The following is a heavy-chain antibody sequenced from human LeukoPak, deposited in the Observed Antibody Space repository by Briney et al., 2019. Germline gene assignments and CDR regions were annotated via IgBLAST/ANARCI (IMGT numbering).Heavy chain of an antibody. D-gene: IGHD4-17*01. V-gene: IGHV4-61*10. CDR1: GGSISNGDYY. CDR2: IYYSGST. J-gene: IGHJ4*02. Sequence: KASQTLSLTCTVSGGSISNGDYYWNWIRQPAGKGLEWIGYIYYSGSTNYNPSLKSRVTISVDTSKNQSSLKLSSVTAADTGVYYCARVPLPDYGDYCYFDYWGQGTLVTVSS. CDR3: ARVPLPDYGDYCYFDY.